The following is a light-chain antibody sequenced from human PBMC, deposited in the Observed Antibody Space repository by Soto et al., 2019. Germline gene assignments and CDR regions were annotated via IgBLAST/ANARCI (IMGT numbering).Light chain of an antibody. CDR1: QSVSSNY. V-gene: IGKV3-20*01. J-gene: IGKJ2*01. CDR2: GAS. Sequence: EIVLTQSPGTLYLSPGERATLSCRASQSVSSNYLAWYQQKPGQAPRLLIYGASSRATGVPDRFSGSGSGTDFTLAISRLEPEDVAVYYCQQYGSSPRTFGQGTKLEIK. CDR3: QQYGSSPRT.